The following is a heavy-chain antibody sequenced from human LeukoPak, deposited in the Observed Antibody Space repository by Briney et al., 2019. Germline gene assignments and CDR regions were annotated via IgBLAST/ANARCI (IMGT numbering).Heavy chain of an antibody. CDR1: GYTLSELS. CDR2: SDLEDGET. Sequence: GASVKVSCKVSGYTLSELSMHWVRQAPGKGLEWMGRSDLEDGETIYAQKFQGRVTITADESTSTAYMELNSLRSEDAAMYYCARDWGMGPSSSWAWGQGTLVTVSS. J-gene: IGHJ5*02. D-gene: IGHD6-13*01. V-gene: IGHV1-24*01. CDR3: ARDWGMGPSSSWA.